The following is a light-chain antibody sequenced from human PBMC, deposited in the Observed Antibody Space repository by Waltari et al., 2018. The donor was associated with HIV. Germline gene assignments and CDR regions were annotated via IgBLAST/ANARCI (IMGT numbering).Light chain of an antibody. Sequence: QSALTQPASVSGSPGQPITISCTGTSSAVGDYNYVSWYQQHPGKAPKLIIYDVSNRPSGVSNRFSGSKSGNTASLTISGLQTEDEADYYCSSYTSSSTRVFGTGTKVTVL. CDR2: DVS. J-gene: IGLJ1*01. V-gene: IGLV2-14*01. CDR3: SSYTSSSTRV. CDR1: SSAVGDYNY.